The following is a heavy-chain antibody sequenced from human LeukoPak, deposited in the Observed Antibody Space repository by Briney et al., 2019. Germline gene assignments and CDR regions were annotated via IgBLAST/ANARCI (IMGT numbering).Heavy chain of an antibody. V-gene: IGHV3-64*01. CDR2: ISSNGGST. CDR3: ARGPLRRGYGMDV. Sequence: GGSLRLSCAASGFTFSSYAMHWVRQAPGKGLEYVSAISSNGGSTYYANSVKGRFTISRDNSKNTLYLQMNSLRAEDTAVYYCARGPLRRGYGMDVWGQGTTVTVSS. J-gene: IGHJ6*02. CDR1: GFTFSSYA.